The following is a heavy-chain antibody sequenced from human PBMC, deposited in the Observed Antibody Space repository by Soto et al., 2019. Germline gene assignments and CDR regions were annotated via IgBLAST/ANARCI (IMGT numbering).Heavy chain of an antibody. J-gene: IGHJ5*02. CDR1: GGSISDISYG. D-gene: IGHD2-15*01. CDR2: MFYSGAT. Sequence: SETLSLTCTVSGGSISDISYGWGWIRQPPGKGLQWIGCMFYSGATYYNPSLKNRVTLSVDTSNNEFSLKLVSVTAPDTAVYYCARHKSGSDWLDPWGQGTLVTVSS. CDR3: ARHKSGSDWLDP. V-gene: IGHV4-39*01.